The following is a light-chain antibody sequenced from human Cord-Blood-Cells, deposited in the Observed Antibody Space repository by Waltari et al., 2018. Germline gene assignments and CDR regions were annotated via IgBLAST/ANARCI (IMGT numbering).Light chain of an antibody. Sequence: QSALTQPRSVSGSPGQSVTISCTGTSSDAGGYNYVSWFQQHPGKAPKLMIYDVSKRPSGVPDGFSGSKSVNTASLTISGLQAEDGADYYCCSYAGSYTWVFVGGTKLTVL. CDR1: SSDAGGYNY. J-gene: IGLJ3*02. V-gene: IGLV2-11*01. CDR3: CSYAGSYTWV. CDR2: DVS.